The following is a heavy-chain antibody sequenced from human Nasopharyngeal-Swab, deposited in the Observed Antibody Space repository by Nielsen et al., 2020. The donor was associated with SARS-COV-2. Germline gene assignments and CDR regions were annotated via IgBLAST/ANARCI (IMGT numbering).Heavy chain of an antibody. V-gene: IGHV3-23*01. CDR3: VKGPPAVIHYFDY. J-gene: IGHJ4*02. Sequence: GGSLRLSCAASGFTFSTYDMSWVRQAPGKGLEWVSGISGSGERTHYADSVKGRFTISRDNSKNTLYLQMNSLRAEDTAVYYCVKGPPAVIHYFDYWGQGTLVTVSS. D-gene: IGHD2-21*01. CDR2: ISGSGERT. CDR1: GFTFSTYD.